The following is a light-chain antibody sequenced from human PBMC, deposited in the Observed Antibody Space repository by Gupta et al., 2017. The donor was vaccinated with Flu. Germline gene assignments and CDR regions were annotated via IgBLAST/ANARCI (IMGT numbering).Light chain of an antibody. CDR1: SSDLGAYNF. J-gene: IGLJ3*02. Sequence: SALPQPASVSGSPGPSTTISCTGTSSDLGAYNFVSWYHQYPGKAHKLMFYEVSSRTAGVANRFSGSKAGKTASLTISGLQAEDDADYYCSSYTTSSTRVFGGGTKLTVL. V-gene: IGLV2-14*01. CDR3: SSYTTSSTRV. CDR2: EVS.